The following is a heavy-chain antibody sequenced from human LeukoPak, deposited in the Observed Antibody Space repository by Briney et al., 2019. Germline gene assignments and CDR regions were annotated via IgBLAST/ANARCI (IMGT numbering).Heavy chain of an antibody. J-gene: IGHJ2*01. V-gene: IGHV4-31*01. Sequence: SETLSLTCTVSGGSIITSGYYWSWIRQHPGKGLEWIGYIYYGGSTNYNPSLKSPVTISVDTSKNQFSLKLISVTAADTAVYYCVRGGNNGLWYLDLWGRGTLVTVSS. CDR1: GGSIITSGYY. CDR2: IYYGGST. D-gene: IGHD2-8*01. CDR3: VRGGNNGLWYLDL.